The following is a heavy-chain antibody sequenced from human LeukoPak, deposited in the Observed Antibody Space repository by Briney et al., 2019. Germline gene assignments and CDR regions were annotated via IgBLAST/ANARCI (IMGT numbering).Heavy chain of an antibody. Sequence: SETLPLTCVVSGYSITNGDYWGWIRQSPGKGLEWIASIYNSASTHYNPSLRSRVTILVDTSKNEFSLKMRSVTAADTAVYYCARNSTSGLFDYWGQGTLATVSS. CDR1: GYSITNGDY. CDR3: ARNSTSGLFDY. CDR2: IYNSAST. D-gene: IGHD3-10*01. J-gene: IGHJ4*02. V-gene: IGHV4-38-2*01.